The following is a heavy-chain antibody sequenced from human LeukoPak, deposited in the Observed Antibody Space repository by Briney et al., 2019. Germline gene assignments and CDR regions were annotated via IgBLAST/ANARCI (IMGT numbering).Heavy chain of an antibody. CDR1: GGSISSSSYF. CDR2: IYYSGST. J-gene: IGHJ4*02. Sequence: KPSEALSLTCTGSGGSISSSSYFWVWIRQPPGKGLEWIGSIYYSGSTFYNPSLKSRVTVSVDTSKNQFSLNLNSVTAADTAVYYCARHRGSYPQCFDYWGQGTLVTVSS. V-gene: IGHV4-39*01. D-gene: IGHD1-26*01. CDR3: ARHRGSYPQCFDY.